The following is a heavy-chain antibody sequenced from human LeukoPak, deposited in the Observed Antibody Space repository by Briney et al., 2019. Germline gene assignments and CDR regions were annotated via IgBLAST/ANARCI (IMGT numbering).Heavy chain of an antibody. J-gene: IGHJ4*02. Sequence: GGSLRLSCAASGFTFSNAWMSWVRQAPGKGLEWVGRIKSKTDGGTTDYAAPVKGRFTISRDDSKNTLYLQMNSLKTEDTAVYYCTTEAYSSGWYYYFDYWGQGTLVTVSS. CDR2: IKSKTDGGTT. CDR3: TTEAYSSGWYYYFDY. D-gene: IGHD6-19*01. CDR1: GFTFSNAW. V-gene: IGHV3-15*01.